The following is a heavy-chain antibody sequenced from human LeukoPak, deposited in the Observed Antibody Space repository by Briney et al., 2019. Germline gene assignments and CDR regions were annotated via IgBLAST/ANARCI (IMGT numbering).Heavy chain of an antibody. CDR3: AKVRRDSGTTTKGGFDY. J-gene: IGHJ4*02. CDR2: ISSSGGST. CDR1: EFTFSNYG. Sequence: SGGSLRLSCAASEFTFSNYGMGWVRQAPGKGLEWVSAISSSGGSTYYADSVKGRFAISRDNSKNTLYLQMNGLRAEDTAVYYCAKVRRDSGTTTKGGFDYWGQGTLVTVSS. D-gene: IGHD4-11*01. V-gene: IGHV3-23*01.